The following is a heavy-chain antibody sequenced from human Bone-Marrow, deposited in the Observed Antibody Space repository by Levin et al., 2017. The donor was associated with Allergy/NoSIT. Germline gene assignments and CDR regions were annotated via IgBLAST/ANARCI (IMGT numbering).Heavy chain of an antibody. J-gene: IGHJ5*01. D-gene: IGHD3-22*01. Sequence: SETLSLTCVVSGYSISSNCYWGWIRQPPGKGLEWIGNIYHSGNTFYNPSLRSRVTISLDTSKNQFSLKLNSVTAADTAVYYCARDCGDLIENWFDSWGQGTLVTVSS. CDR1: GYSISSNCY. CDR2: IYHSGNT. V-gene: IGHV4-38-2*02. CDR3: ARDCGDLIENWFDS.